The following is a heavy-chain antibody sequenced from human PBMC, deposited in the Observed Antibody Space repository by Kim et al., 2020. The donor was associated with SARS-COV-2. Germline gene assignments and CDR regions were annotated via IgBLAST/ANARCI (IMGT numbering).Heavy chain of an antibody. Sequence: GGSLRLSCAASGFTFSSYEMNWVRQAPGKGMEWVSYISSSGYTIYYADSVKGRFTISRDNAKNSLYLQMNSLRAEDTAVYYCARQTATIVGVAWAFDIWGQATLVTVSS. CDR2: ISSSGYTI. CDR1: GFTFSSYE. CDR3: ARQTATIVGVAWAFDI. V-gene: IGHV3-48*03. D-gene: IGHD3-3*01. J-gene: IGHJ3*02.